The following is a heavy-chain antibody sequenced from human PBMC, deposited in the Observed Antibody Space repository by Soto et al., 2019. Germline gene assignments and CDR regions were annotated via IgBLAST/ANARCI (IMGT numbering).Heavy chain of an antibody. CDR3: AKDLGGDYGGNSAY. V-gene: IGHV3-23*01. CDR2: ISGSGGST. J-gene: IGHJ4*02. D-gene: IGHD4-17*01. Sequence: EVQLLESGGGLVQPGGSLILSCAASGFTFSSYAMSWVRQAPGKGLEWVSAISGSGGSTYYADSVKGRFTISRDNSKNTLYLQMNSLRAEDTAVYYCAKDLGGDYGGNSAYWGQGTLVTVSS. CDR1: GFTFSSYA.